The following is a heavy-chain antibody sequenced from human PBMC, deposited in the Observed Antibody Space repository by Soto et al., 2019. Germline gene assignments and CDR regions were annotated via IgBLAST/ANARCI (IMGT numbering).Heavy chain of an antibody. D-gene: IGHD6-13*01. CDR3: EKSYSSSWYDYFDY. Sequence: EVQLLDSGGGLVQPGGSLRLSCAASGFTFSNFAMSWVRQAPGMGLEWVSAISGGGDSTYYADSVKGRFSISRDTSKNTVYLQMNSLRAEDRALYYCEKSYSSSWYDYFDYWGQGTLVTVSS. J-gene: IGHJ4*02. CDR1: GFTFSNFA. CDR2: ISGGGDST. V-gene: IGHV3-23*01.